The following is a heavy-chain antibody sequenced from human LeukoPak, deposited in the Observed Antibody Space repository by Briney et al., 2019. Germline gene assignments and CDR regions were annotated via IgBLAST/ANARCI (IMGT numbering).Heavy chain of an antibody. V-gene: IGHV1-18*01. CDR2: ISAYGNT. CDR1: GYTFTIYG. J-gene: IGHJ4*02. D-gene: IGHD2-15*01. Sequence: ASVKVSCKTSGYTFTIYGISWVRQAPGQGLEWMGLISAYGNTNYAQNLQGRVTMTSDTSTSTAYMELRRLGSDDTAVYYCARGIIGYYFDYWGQGTLVTVSS. CDR3: ARGIIGYYFDY.